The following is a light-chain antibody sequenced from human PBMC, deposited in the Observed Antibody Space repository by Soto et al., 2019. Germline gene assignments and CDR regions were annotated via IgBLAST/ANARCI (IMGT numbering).Light chain of an antibody. CDR2: DAS. Sequence: IQMTQSPSTLSASVGDRVTITCRASQSISSWLAWYEQKPGKAPKLVIYDASSLESGVPSRFSGSGSGTEFTLTISSLQPDDFATYYCQQYQSSSPTFGQGTRL. J-gene: IGKJ5*01. CDR3: QQYQSSSPT. V-gene: IGKV1-5*01. CDR1: QSISSW.